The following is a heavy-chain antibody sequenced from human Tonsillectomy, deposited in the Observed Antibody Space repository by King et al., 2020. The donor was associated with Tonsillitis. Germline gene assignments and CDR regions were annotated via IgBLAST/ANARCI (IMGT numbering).Heavy chain of an antibody. CDR2: IYYSGST. Sequence: QLQESGPGLVKPSETLSLTCTVSGGSISSYYWSWIRQPPGKGLEWIGYIYYSGSTNYNPSLKSRVIISVDTSKNQFSLKLSAVTAADTAVYYCAIAGYISGWYADFDYWGQGTLVTVSS. J-gene: IGHJ4*02. V-gene: IGHV4-59*08. CDR1: GGSISSYY. CDR3: AIAGYISGWYADFDY. D-gene: IGHD6-19*01.